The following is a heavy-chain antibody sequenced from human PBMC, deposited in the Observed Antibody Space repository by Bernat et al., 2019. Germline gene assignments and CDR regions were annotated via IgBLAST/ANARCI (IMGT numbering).Heavy chain of an antibody. CDR3: ARELRGARDYRVRYFDL. V-gene: IGHV1-69*01. Sequence: QVQLVQSEAEVKKPGSSVKVSCKASGGTFSSYAISWVRQAPGQGLEWMGGIIPIFGTANYAQKFQGRVTITADESTSTAYMELSSLRSEDTAVYYCARELRGARDYRVRYFDLWGRGTLVTVSS. D-gene: IGHD3-10*01. CDR1: GGTFSSYA. J-gene: IGHJ2*01. CDR2: IIPIFGTA.